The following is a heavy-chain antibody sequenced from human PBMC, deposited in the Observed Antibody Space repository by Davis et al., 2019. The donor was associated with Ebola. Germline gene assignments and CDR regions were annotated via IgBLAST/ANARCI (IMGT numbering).Heavy chain of an antibody. Sequence: SGPTLVKPTQTLTLTCSFSGFSVGTSGVGVGWIRQPPGKALEWLAVFYRDDDKRYSPSLKSRLTVTKDTSKNQVVLTLSNLDPVDTATYYCAHGSSMVVPVRAAGFAYQFYFDFWGQGSVATVSS. CDR3: AHGSSMVVPVRAAGFAYQFYFDF. CDR2: FYRDDDK. J-gene: IGHJ4*02. CDR1: GFSVGTSGVG. D-gene: IGHD2-2*01. V-gene: IGHV2-5*02.